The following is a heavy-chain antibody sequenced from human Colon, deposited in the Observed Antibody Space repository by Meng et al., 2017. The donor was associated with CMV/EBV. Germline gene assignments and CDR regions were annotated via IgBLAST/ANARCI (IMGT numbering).Heavy chain of an antibody. V-gene: IGHV3-30*04. CDR2: ISHNGNSK. CDR3: ARGLIRGLFSGVDC. Sequence: ASGFPFSNYALGWVRQAPGKGLGEGTVISHNGNSKYCAASVKGRFTISRDNSKNTVFLQMNSLRVEDTAIYYCARGLIRGLFSGVDCWGQGTLVTVSS. CDR1: GFPFSNYA. J-gene: IGHJ4*02. D-gene: IGHD3-10*01.